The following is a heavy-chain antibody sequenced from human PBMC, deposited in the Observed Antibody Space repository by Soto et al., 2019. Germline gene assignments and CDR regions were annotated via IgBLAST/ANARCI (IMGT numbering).Heavy chain of an antibody. CDR1: GFIFSSST. J-gene: IGHJ5*02. CDR3: AGETRDSSA. Sequence: KPGGSLRLSCAASGFIFSSSTLSWVRQAPGKGLEWVSCISPSSSYIYYADSVKGRFSISRDNAKNSLFLEMNNLRAEDTAVYYCAGETRDSSAWGQGTLVTVSS. V-gene: IGHV3-21*01. CDR2: ISPSSSYI. D-gene: IGHD1-1*01.